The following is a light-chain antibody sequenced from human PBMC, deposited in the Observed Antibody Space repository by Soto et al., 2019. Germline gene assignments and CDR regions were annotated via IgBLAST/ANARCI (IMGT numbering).Light chain of an antibody. CDR2: TAS. V-gene: IGKV1-39*01. CDR3: QQNYSPPCT. Sequence: DIQMTQSPSSLSASIGDRVTITCRASQTISNYLNWYQQKSGKAPNVLISTASTLQSGVPPRFSGSASGSDFTLTISSLQPEDFATYYCQQNYSPPCTFGQGTKVEIK. J-gene: IGKJ1*01. CDR1: QTISNY.